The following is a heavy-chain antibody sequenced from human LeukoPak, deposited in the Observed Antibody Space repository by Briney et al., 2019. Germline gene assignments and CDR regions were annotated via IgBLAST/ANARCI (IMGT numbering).Heavy chain of an antibody. J-gene: IGHJ4*02. V-gene: IGHV4-61*02. CDR1: GDSISSGDYY. CDR2: IYTTGST. Sequence: PSETLSLTCTVSGDSISSGDYYWSWIRQPAGKGLEWIGRIYTTGSTDYNPSLKSRVTISVDTSQNQFSLKLSSVTAADTAVYYCARDFAVVTGLFDYWGQGTLVTVSS. D-gene: IGHD4-23*01. CDR3: ARDFAVVTGLFDY.